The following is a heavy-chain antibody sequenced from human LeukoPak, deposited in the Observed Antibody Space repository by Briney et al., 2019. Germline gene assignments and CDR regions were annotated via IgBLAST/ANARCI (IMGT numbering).Heavy chain of an antibody. J-gene: IGHJ4*02. D-gene: IGHD6-19*01. CDR1: GYSFTSYW. CDR2: INPGDSDT. Sequence: GESLKISCKGSGYSFTSYWIGWVCQMPGKGLEWLGIINPGDSDTRYSPSFQGQVTISADKSISTANLQWSSLKASDTAMYYCARRIGSGWYDYWGQGTLVTVSS. V-gene: IGHV5-51*01. CDR3: ARRIGSGWYDY.